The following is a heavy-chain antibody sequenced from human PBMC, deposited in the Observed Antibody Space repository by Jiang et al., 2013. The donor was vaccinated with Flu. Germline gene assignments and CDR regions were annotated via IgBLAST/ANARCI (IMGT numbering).Heavy chain of an antibody. J-gene: IGHJ4*02. CDR2: IDPGDSDT. V-gene: IGHV5-51*01. CDR3: ARPPTSGDSFDY. Sequence: SCKGSGYSITSFTSHWISWVRQMPGKGLEWMGRIDPGDSDTRYSPSFQGQVTISADKSISTAYLQWSSLKASDTAMYYCARPPTSGDSFDYWGQGTLVTVSS. CDR1: GYSITSFTSHW. D-gene: IGHD7-27*01.